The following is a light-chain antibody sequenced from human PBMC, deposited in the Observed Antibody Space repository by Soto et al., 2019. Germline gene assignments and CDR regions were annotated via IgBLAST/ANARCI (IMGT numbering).Light chain of an antibody. CDR2: DAS. CDR3: QQRSKWRT. J-gene: IGKJ1*01. V-gene: IGKV3-11*01. Sequence: EIVLTQSPATLSLSPGERAALSCRASQSVSSYLAWYQQKPGQAPRLLIYDASHRATGIPARFSGSGFGTDYTLTISSLEPEDFAVYYCQQRSKWRTFGQGTKVDIK. CDR1: QSVSSY.